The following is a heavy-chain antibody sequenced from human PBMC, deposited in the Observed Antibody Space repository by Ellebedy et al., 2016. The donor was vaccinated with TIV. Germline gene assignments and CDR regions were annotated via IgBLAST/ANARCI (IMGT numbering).Heavy chain of an antibody. Sequence: SVKVSXXASGGTFSSYAISWVRQAPGQGLEWMGGIIPIFGTANYAQKFQGRVTITADESTSTAYMELSSLESGNPAVYYCARPAVTTGYWYFDLWGRGTLVTVSS. CDR1: GGTFSSYA. CDR2: IIPIFGTA. J-gene: IGHJ2*01. D-gene: IGHD4-11*01. CDR3: ARPAVTTGYWYFDL. V-gene: IGHV1-69*13.